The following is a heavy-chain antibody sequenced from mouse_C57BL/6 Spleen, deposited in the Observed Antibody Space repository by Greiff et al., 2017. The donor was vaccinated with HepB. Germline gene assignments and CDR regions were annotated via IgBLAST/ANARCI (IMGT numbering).Heavy chain of an antibody. D-gene: IGHD1-1*01. CDR2: INPYNGGT. CDR1: GYTFTDYY. J-gene: IGHJ1*03. CDR3: ARAYYGSSYWYFDV. V-gene: IGHV1-19*01. Sequence: EVQLQQSGPVLVKPGASVKMSCKASGYTFTDYYMNWVKQSHGKSLEWIGVINPYNGGTSYNQKFKGKATLTVDKSSSTAYMELNSLTSEDSAVYYGARAYYGSSYWYFDVWGTGTTVTVSS.